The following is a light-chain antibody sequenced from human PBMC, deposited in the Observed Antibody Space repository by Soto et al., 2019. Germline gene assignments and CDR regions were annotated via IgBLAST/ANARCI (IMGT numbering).Light chain of an antibody. Sequence: DIQMTQSPSSLSVSVGAIVTITCRASQNIAGYLNGYQQKPGKAPELLIYGSSTLQSGVPSSFSGSGSGTDFTLTISSLQPEDFATYYCQQTYITPYTFGQGTNLEIK. CDR1: QNIAGY. J-gene: IGKJ2*01. CDR2: GSS. CDR3: QQTYITPYT. V-gene: IGKV1-39*01.